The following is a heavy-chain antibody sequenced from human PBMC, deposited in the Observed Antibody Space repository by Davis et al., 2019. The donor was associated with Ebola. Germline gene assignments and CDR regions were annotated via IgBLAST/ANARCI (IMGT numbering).Heavy chain of an antibody. J-gene: IGHJ5*02. CDR1: GLTFDDYG. D-gene: IGHD6-13*01. Sequence: GESLKISCAASGLTFDDYGMSWVRQAPGKGLEWVSGINWNGGSTGYADSVKGRFTISRDNSKNTLYLQMNSLRAEDTAVYYCAKVVYSSSWLSWGQGTLVTVSS. CDR3: AKVVYSSSWLS. V-gene: IGHV3-20*04. CDR2: INWNGGST.